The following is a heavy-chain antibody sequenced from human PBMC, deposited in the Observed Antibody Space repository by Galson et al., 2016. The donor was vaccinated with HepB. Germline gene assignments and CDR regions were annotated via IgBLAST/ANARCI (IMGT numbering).Heavy chain of an antibody. Sequence: EPLSLTCAVSGGSFRDYYWAWIRQSPGKGLEWIGDIFHSGGINSKPSLKSRVTLSLDTSKMQFSLTLSGLTAADSAVYFCAIGPLRFSLYNTSSAYFAFWSQGTRVTVSS. CDR3: AIGPLRFSLYNTSSAYFAF. J-gene: IGHJ4*02. D-gene: IGHD6-6*01. V-gene: IGHV4-34*01. CDR1: GGSFRDYY. CDR2: IFHSGGI.